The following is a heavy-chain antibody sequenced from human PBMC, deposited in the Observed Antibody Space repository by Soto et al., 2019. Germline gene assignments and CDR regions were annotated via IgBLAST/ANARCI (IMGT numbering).Heavy chain of an antibody. Sequence: SETLSLTCTVSGGSISSSSYYWGWIRQPPGKGLEWIGSFYYSGSTYYNPSLKSRVTISVDTSKNQFSLKLSSVTAAGTAVYYCARPTYYYDSSGYDYWGQGTLVTVSS. CDR3: ARPTYYYDSSGYDY. CDR2: FYYSGST. V-gene: IGHV4-39*01. D-gene: IGHD3-22*01. CDR1: GGSISSSSYY. J-gene: IGHJ4*02.